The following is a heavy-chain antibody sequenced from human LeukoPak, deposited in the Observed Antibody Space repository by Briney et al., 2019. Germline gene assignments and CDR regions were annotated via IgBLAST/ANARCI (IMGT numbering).Heavy chain of an antibody. J-gene: IGHJ4*02. Sequence: SVKVSCKASGGTFSSYAISWVRQAPGQGLEWMGGIIPIFGTANYAQKFQGRVTVTADESTSTAYMDLSSLTSEDTAVYYCARDGGAAAGIFYFDYWGQGTLVTVSS. CDR2: IIPIFGTA. V-gene: IGHV1-69*13. CDR1: GGTFSSYA. CDR3: ARDGGAAAGIFYFDY. D-gene: IGHD6-13*01.